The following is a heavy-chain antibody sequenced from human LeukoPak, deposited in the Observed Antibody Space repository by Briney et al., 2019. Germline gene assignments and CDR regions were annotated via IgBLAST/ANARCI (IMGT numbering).Heavy chain of an antibody. D-gene: IGHD4-17*01. CDR2: ISYDGNNQ. CDR3: ARGLNRYFTTVTPLGDY. J-gene: IGHJ4*02. Sequence: GGCLRLSCAGSGFTFNIYGIHWVRQAPGKGLEWVAVISYDGNNQYYTDSVRGRFTISRDTSNNTLYLQMNSLRVGDTAVYYCARGLNRYFTTVTPLGDYWGQGTLVTVSS. CDR1: GFTFNIYG. V-gene: IGHV3-30-3*01.